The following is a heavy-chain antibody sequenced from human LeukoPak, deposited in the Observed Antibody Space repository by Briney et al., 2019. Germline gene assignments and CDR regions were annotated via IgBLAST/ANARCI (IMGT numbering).Heavy chain of an antibody. J-gene: IGHJ4*02. D-gene: IGHD5-18*01. CDR2: IYSDGRI. V-gene: IGHV3-53*01. CDR3: ARESGYSYALAGFFDY. Sequence: GGSLRLSCAASGFTVSSNYMSWVRQAPGKGLEWVSVIYSDGRIHSADSVKGRFTISRDDSKNTLSLQMNSLRAENTAVYYCARESGYSYALAGFFDYWGQGTPVTVSS. CDR1: GFTVSSNY.